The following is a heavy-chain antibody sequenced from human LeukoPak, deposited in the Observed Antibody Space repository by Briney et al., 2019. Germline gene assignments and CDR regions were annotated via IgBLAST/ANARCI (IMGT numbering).Heavy chain of an antibody. CDR3: TREGTGNTDFDY. CDR1: GFTFGGYA. V-gene: IGHV3-49*04. D-gene: IGHD1/OR15-1a*01. Sequence: GGSLRLSCTASGFTFGGYAMSWVRQGPGKGLEWVGFIRSKAYGGTTEHAASVKGRFTISRDDSKSIAYLQMNSLKTEDTAVYYCTREGTGNTDFDYWGQGTLVTVSS. CDR2: IRSKAYGGTT. J-gene: IGHJ4*02.